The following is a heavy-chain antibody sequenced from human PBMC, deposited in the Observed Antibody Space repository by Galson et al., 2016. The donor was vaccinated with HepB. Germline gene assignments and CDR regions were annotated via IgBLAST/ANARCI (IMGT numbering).Heavy chain of an antibody. J-gene: IGHJ6*02. CDR1: GFTFSSYA. CDR2: ISGSGGGT. Sequence: SLRLSCAASGFTFSSYAMSWVRQAPGKGLEWVSTISGSGGGTYYADSVKGRFTISRDNSKNTLYLQMNSLRAEDTAVYYCAKITMVQRGFYYYGMDVWGQGTTVTVSS. CDR3: AKITMVQRGFYYYGMDV. D-gene: IGHD3-10*01. V-gene: IGHV3-23*01.